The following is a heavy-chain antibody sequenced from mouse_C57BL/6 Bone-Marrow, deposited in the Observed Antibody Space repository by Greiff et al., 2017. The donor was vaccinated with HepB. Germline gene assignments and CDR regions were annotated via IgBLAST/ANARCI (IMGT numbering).Heavy chain of an antibody. D-gene: IGHD1-1*01. V-gene: IGHV14-4*01. CDR2: IDPENGDT. CDR3: TAEGYYYGGYFDV. CDR1: GFNIKDDY. Sequence: VQLQQSGAELVRPGASVKLSCTASGFNIKDDYMHWVKQRPEQGLEWIGRIDPENGDTDYAAKFQGKATLTADTSSNTAYLQLSSLTSEDTAVYYCTAEGYYYGGYFDVWGTGTTVTVSS. J-gene: IGHJ1*03.